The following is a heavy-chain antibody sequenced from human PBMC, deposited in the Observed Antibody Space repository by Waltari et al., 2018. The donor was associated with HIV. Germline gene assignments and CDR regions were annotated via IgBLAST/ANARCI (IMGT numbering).Heavy chain of an antibody. Sequence: HVHLVESVGGGVQPGRRLKLSFVVPRSTFLSPPTYCVRQAPGKGLEWVAVISYDGNNKYYADSVKGRFTISRDTAKNTLYLQMNSLRAEDTAVYHCAREWGMVTAFDIWGQGTMVTVSS. D-gene: IGHD2-21*02. CDR2: ISYDGNNK. CDR1: RSTFLSPP. CDR3: AREWGMVTAFDI. V-gene: IGHV3-30*01. J-gene: IGHJ3*02.